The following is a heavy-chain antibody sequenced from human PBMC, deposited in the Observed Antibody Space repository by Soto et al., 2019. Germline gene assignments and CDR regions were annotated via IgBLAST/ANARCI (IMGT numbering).Heavy chain of an antibody. V-gene: IGHV3-48*01. J-gene: IGHJ4*02. Sequence: GSLRLSCAASGFTFDDYGMSWVRQAPGKGLEWVSYISSSSSTIYYADSVKGRFTISRDNAKNSLYLQMNSLRAEDTAVYYCASQKYCTSSSCLNWGQGTLVTVSS. D-gene: IGHD2-2*01. CDR3: ASQKYCTSSSCLN. CDR2: ISSSSSTI. CDR1: GFTFDDYG.